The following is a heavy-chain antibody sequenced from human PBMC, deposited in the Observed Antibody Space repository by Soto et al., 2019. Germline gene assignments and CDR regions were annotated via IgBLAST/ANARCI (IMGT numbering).Heavy chain of an antibody. CDR2: ISGSGGST. D-gene: IGHD2-2*01. Sequence: PGGSLRLSCAASGFTFSSYAMSWVRQAPGKGLEWVSAISGSGGSTYYADSVKGRFTISRDNSKNTLYLQMNSLRAEDTAVYYCAKEVRTYCSSTSCYFDYWGQGTLVTVSS. CDR1: GFTFSSYA. CDR3: AKEVRTYCSSTSCYFDY. J-gene: IGHJ4*02. V-gene: IGHV3-23*01.